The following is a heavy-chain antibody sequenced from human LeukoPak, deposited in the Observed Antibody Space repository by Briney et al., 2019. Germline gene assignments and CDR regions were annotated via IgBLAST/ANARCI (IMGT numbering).Heavy chain of an antibody. CDR2: INPNSGGT. D-gene: IGHD6-13*01. J-gene: IGHJ6*03. Sequence: ASVKVSCEASGYTLTGYYMHWVRQAPGQGLEWMGWINPNSGGTNYAQKFQGRVTMTRDTSISTAYMELSRLRSDVTAVYYCARAGYSSYFHNYYMDVWGKGTTVTVSS. CDR3: ARAGYSSYFHNYYMDV. CDR1: GYTLTGYY. V-gene: IGHV1-2*02.